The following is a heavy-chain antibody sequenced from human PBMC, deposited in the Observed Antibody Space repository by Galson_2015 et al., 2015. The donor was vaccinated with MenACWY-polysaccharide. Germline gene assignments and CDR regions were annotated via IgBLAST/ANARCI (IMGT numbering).Heavy chain of an antibody. CDR2: ISGSGGTT. V-gene: IGHV3-23*01. D-gene: IGHD4-23*01. J-gene: IGHJ3*02. Sequence: SLRLSCAASGFTFSSCAMSWVRQAPGKGLEWVSGISGSGGTTYYADSVKGRFTISRDNSENTLYLQMNSLRAEDTAVYYCAKRMTTVGAFDIWGHGTMVTVSS. CDR3: AKRMTTVGAFDI. CDR1: GFTFSSCA.